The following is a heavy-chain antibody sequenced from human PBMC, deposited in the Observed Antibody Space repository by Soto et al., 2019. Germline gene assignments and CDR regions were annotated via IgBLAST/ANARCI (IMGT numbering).Heavy chain of an antibody. J-gene: IGHJ1*01. V-gene: IGHV4-34*01. CDR1: GGSFTGYY. CDR3: ARGRLIHVITFGGVIPYFQH. D-gene: IGHD3-16*02. CDR2: INHSGST. Sequence: SETLSLTCAVSGGSFTGYYWSWIRQPPGKGLEWIGEINHSGSTNYNPSLKSRVTISVDTSKNQFSLKLSSVTAADTAVYYCARGRLIHVITFGGVIPYFQHWGQGTLVTVSS.